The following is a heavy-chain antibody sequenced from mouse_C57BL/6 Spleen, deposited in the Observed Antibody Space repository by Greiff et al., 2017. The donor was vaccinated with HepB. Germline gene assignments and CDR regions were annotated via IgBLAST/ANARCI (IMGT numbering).Heavy chain of an antibody. CDR1: GFTFSDYG. Sequence: EVQVVESGGGLVKPGGSLKLSCAASGFTFSDYGMHWVRQAPEKGLEWVAYISSGSSTIYYADTVKGRFTISRDNAKNTLFLQMTSLRSEDTAMYYCARDDGYYPAWFAYWGQGTLVTVSA. V-gene: IGHV5-17*01. J-gene: IGHJ3*01. CDR3: ARDDGYYPAWFAY. CDR2: ISSGSSTI. D-gene: IGHD2-3*01.